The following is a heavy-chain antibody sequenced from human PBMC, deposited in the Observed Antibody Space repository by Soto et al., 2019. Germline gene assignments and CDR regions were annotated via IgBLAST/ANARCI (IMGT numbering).Heavy chain of an antibody. V-gene: IGHV1-58*01. CDR3: AAARITIFGVVIPAYYGMDV. CDR1: GFTFTSSA. D-gene: IGHD3-3*01. CDR2: IVVGSGNT. J-gene: IGHJ6*02. Sequence: SVKVSCKASGFTFTSSAVQWVRQARGQRLEWIGWIVVGSGNTNYAQKFQERVTITRDMSTSTAYMELSSLRSEDTAVYYCAAARITIFGVVIPAYYGMDVWGQGTTVTVSS.